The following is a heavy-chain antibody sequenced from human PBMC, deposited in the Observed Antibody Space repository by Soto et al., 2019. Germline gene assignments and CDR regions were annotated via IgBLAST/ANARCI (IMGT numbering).Heavy chain of an antibody. D-gene: IGHD6-19*01. J-gene: IGHJ4*02. V-gene: IGHV1-18*01. CDR2: ISAYNGNT. CDR1: GYTFTNHG. Sequence: GASVKVSRQASGYTFTNHGIHWVGQAPGQGLEWMGWISAYNGNTNYAQKLQGRVTMTTDTSTSTAYMELRSLRSDDTAVYYCARVGSSGLFFYFNYWGQGTLVTVSS. CDR3: ARVGSSGLFFYFNY.